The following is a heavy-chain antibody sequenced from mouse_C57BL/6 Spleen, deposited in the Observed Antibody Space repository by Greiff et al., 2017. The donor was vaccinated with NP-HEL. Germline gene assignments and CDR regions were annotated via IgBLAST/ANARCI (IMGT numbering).Heavy chain of an antibody. CDR2: INPGSGGT. Sequence: QVQLQQSGAELVRPGPSVKVSCKASGYAFTNYLIEWVKQRPGQGLEWIGVINPGSGGTNYNEKFKGKATLTADKSSSTAYMQLSSLTSEDSAVYFCARRLLPYYAMDYWGQGTSVTVSS. V-gene: IGHV1-54*01. CDR1: GYAFTNYL. J-gene: IGHJ4*01. D-gene: IGHD1-1*01. CDR3: ARRLLPYYAMDY.